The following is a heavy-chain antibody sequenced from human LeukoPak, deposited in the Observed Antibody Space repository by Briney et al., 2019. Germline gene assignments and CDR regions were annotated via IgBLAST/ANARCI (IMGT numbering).Heavy chain of an antibody. CDR2: INHSGST. J-gene: IGHJ5*02. V-gene: IGHV4-34*01. CDR3: ARSEGDSRWFDP. Sequence: SETLSLTCAAYGGSFSGYYWSWIRQPPGKGLEWIGEINHSGSTNYNPSLKSRVTISVDTSKNQFSLKLSSVTAADTAVYYCARSEGDSRWFDPWGQGTLVTVSS. CDR1: GGSFSGYY. D-gene: IGHD2-21*02.